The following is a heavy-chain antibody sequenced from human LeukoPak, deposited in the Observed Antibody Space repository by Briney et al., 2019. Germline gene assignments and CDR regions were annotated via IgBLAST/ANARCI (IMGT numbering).Heavy chain of an antibody. CDR1: GYTFTSYY. J-gene: IGHJ6*03. CDR2: INPSGGST. D-gene: IGHD2-15*01. V-gene: IGHV1-46*01. Sequence: ASVKVSCKASGYTFTSYYMHWVRQAPGQGLEWMGIINPSGGSTSYAQKFQGRVTMTEDTSTDTAYMELSSLRSEDTAVYYCATAGKGYCSGGSCYLGPYYYYYYMDVWGKGTTVTISS. CDR3: ATAGKGYCSGGSCYLGPYYYYYYMDV.